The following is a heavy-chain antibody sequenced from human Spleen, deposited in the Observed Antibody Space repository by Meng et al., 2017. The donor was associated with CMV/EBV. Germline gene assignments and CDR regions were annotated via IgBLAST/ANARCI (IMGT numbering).Heavy chain of an antibody. D-gene: IGHD1-26*01. CDR3: ARKWELLSVYFDY. CDR2: INPNSGGT. CDR1: GYTFTGYY. V-gene: IGHV1-2*02. J-gene: IGHJ4*02. Sequence: QGQLVKSGAEVKKPGASVKVSCKASGYTFTGYYMHWVRQAPGQGLEWMGWINPNSGGTNYAQKFQGRVTMTRDTSISTAYMELSRLRSDDTAVYYCARKWELLSVYFDYWGQGTLVTVSS.